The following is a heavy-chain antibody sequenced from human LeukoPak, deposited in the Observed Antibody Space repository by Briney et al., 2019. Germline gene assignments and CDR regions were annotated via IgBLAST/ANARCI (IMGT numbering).Heavy chain of an antibody. D-gene: IGHD1-1*01. J-gene: IGHJ4*02. CDR3: ARERQLERLTFGKEGSAFDY. Sequence: GGSLRLSCAASGFTLSSYAMNWVRRAPGKGLEWVSSISSSSSYIYYAASVKGRFTISRDNAKNSLYLQMDRLRAEDTAVYYCARERQLERLTFGKEGSAFDYWGQGTLVTVSS. CDR1: GFTLSSYA. V-gene: IGHV3-21*01. CDR2: ISSSSSYI.